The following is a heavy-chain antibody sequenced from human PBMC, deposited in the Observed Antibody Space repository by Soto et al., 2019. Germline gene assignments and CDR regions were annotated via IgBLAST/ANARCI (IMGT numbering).Heavy chain of an antibody. Sequence: QVQLVQSGADVKKPGSSVKVSCKASGGTFTTFNINWVRQAPGHGLEWMGRIIPIRRITNDAQQVQGRVTMTADKATSTVYLELNSLRSADSTVYNCGGCRYCSRSYYMFVWGKGTTVSVSS. CDR1: GGTFTTFN. J-gene: IGHJ6*03. V-gene: IGHV1-69*02. D-gene: IGHD2-15*01. CDR3: GGCRYCSRSYYMFV. CDR2: IIPIRRIT.